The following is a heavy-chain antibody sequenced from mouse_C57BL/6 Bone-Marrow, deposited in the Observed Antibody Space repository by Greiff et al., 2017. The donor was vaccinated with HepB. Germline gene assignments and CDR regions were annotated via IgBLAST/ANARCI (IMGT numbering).Heavy chain of an antibody. CDR1: GYTFTSYW. CDR2: IDPNSGGT. CDR3: VQSYYGSSYPFAY. D-gene: IGHD1-1*01. V-gene: IGHV1-72*01. Sequence: QVQLKQPGAELVKPGASVKLSCKASGYTFTSYWMHWVKQRPGRGLEWIGRIDPNSGGTKYNEKFKSKATLTVDKPSSTAYMQLSSLTSEDSAVYNCVQSYYGSSYPFAYWGQGTLVTVSA. J-gene: IGHJ3*01.